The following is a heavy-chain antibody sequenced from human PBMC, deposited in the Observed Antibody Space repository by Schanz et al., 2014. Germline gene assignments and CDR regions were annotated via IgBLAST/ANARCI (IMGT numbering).Heavy chain of an antibody. D-gene: IGHD3-9*01. V-gene: IGHV3-23*04. J-gene: IGHJ5*02. Sequence: EVQLVESGGTLVRPGGSLRLSCAASGFTFSTYAMAWVRQAPGKGLEWVSSINTGGDSTYYADSVKGRFTISRDNSKSTLYLQMSSLRAEDTAVYYCAKAADWPVTRFDPWGQGTLVTVSS. CDR1: GFTFSTYA. CDR2: INTGGDST. CDR3: AKAADWPVTRFDP.